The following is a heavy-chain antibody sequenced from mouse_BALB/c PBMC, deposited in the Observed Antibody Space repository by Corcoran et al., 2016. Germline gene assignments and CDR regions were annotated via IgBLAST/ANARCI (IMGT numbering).Heavy chain of an antibody. D-gene: IGHD2-14*01. CDR1: GFNIKDYY. CDR2: IDPENGNT. J-gene: IGHJ3*01. CDR3: ASYYRYDVGAY. Sequence: EVQLQQSGAELVRPGALVKLSCKASGFNIKDYYMHWVKQRPEQGLEWIGWIDPENGNTIYDPKFQGKASITADTSSNTAYLQLSSLTSEDTAVYYCASYYRYDVGAYWGQGTLVTVSA. V-gene: IGHV14-1*02.